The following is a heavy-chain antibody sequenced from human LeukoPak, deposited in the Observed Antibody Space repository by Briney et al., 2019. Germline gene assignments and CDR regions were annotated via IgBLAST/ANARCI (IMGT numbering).Heavy chain of an antibody. V-gene: IGHV4-59*01. CDR2: IYYSGNT. D-gene: IGHD1-1*01. CDR3: TRDVGTYAFDI. Sequence: SETLSLTCTVSGGSISNYCWSWIRQPPGKGLECIGYIYYSGNTNYNPSLKSRVTISVHTSKNQFSLKLSSVTAADTAVYYCTRDVGTYAFDIWGQGTMVTVSS. CDR1: GGSISNYC. J-gene: IGHJ3*02.